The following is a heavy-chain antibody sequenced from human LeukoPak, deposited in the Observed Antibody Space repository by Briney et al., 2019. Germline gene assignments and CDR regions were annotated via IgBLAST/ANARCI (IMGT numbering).Heavy chain of an antibody. CDR2: IYYSGST. CDR3: ARVGMGIKNYYYYYYMDV. Sequence: SETLSLTCTVSGGSISSYYWSWIRQPPGKGLEWIGYIYYSGSTNYNPSLKSRVTISVDTSKNQFSLKLSSVTAADTAVYYCARVGMGIKNYYYYYYMDVWGKGTTVTVSS. V-gene: IGHV4-59*01. CDR1: GGSISSYY. D-gene: IGHD1-26*01. J-gene: IGHJ6*03.